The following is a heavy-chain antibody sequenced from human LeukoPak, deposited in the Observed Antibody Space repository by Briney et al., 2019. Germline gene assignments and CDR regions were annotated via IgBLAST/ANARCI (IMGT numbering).Heavy chain of an antibody. V-gene: IGHV3-9*01. Sequence: PGGSLRLSCAASGFTFSSYSMNWVRQAPGKGLEWVSGISWNSGSIGYADSVKGRFTISRDNAKNSLYLQMNSLRAEDTALYYCAKEIGYYGSGSLDYWGQGTLVTVSS. CDR2: ISWNSGSI. D-gene: IGHD3-10*01. CDR3: AKEIGYYGSGSLDY. CDR1: GFTFSSYS. J-gene: IGHJ4*02.